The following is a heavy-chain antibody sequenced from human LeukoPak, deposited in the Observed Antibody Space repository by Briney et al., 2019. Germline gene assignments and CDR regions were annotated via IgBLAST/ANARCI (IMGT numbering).Heavy chain of an antibody. J-gene: IGHJ2*01. CDR1: GGSISSYY. Sequence: SETLSLTCTVSGGSISSYYWSWIRQPPGKGLGWIGYIYYSGNTNYNPSLKSRVSISIDTSKNQFSLQLSSVTAADTAVYYCARDRDSSGLRDFDLWSRGTLVTVSA. CDR3: ARDRDSSGLRDFDL. V-gene: IGHV4-59*01. D-gene: IGHD3-22*01. CDR2: IYYSGNT.